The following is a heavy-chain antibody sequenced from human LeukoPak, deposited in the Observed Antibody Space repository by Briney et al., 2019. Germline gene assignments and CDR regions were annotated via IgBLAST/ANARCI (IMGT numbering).Heavy chain of an antibody. D-gene: IGHD3-10*01. CDR1: GFTFDDYT. CDR2: ISWDGGSA. Sequence: GGSLRLSCAASGFTFDDYTMHWVRQALGKGLEWVSLISWDGGSAYYADSVKGRFTISRDSSKNSLYLQMNSLRTEDTALYYCAKAKGGSGSYLHYWGQGTLVTVSS. V-gene: IGHV3-43*01. J-gene: IGHJ4*02. CDR3: AKAKGGSGSYLHY.